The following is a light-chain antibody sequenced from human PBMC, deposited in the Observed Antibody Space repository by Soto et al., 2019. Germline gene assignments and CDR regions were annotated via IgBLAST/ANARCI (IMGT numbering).Light chain of an antibody. CDR2: DTS. CDR1: QSVRSY. Sequence: ESVLTQSPATLSLSPGERATLSCRASQSVRSYLIWYQQRPGQAPRLLIYDTSTRATGIPARFSGSGSGTDFTLTISSLEPEDFAVYYCQQRINWPLTFGGGTKVEIK. J-gene: IGKJ4*01. V-gene: IGKV3-11*01. CDR3: QQRINWPLT.